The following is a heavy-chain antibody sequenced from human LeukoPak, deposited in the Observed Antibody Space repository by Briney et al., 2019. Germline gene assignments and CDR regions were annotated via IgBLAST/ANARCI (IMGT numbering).Heavy chain of an antibody. CDR3: ARARIVVVPAVDYNWFDP. V-gene: IGHV1-18*04. CDR2: ISAYNGNT. Sequence: EASVKVSCKASGYTFTGYYMHWVRQAPGQGLEWMGWISAYNGNTNYAQKLQGRVTMTTDTSTSTAYMELRSLRSDDTAVYYCARARIVVVPAVDYNWFDPWGQGTLVTVSS. J-gene: IGHJ5*02. D-gene: IGHD2-2*01. CDR1: GYTFTGYY.